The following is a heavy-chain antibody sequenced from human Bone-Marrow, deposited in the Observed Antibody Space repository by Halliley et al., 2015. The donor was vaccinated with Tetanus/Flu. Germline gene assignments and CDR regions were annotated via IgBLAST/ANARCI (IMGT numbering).Heavy chain of an antibody. V-gene: IGHV4-31*03. CDR1: GGSIISGTHY. Sequence: LRLSCTVSGGSIISGTHYWSWIRQHPGKGLEWIGYIYYSGITYYNPSLKSRVIISVDTSKNQFSLMLSSLTAADTAVYFCARVWYSTPVKRFDYWGQGTLVPVSS. J-gene: IGHJ4*02. CDR2: IYYSGIT. D-gene: IGHD6-13*01. CDR3: ARVWYSTPVKRFDY.